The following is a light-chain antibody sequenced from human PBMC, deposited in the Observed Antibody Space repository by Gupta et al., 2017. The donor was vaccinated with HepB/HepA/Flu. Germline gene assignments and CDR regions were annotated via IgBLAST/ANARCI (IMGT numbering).Light chain of an antibody. V-gene: IGLV2-14*03. CDR1: SRYGGGYNY. CDR2: DVN. Sequence: SALTQPSPVSGSPGTSITISCTGTSRYGGGYNYVSWYQQHPGKAPKLIIYDVNNRPPGVSARFSGSKSGNTASLTVSGLQAQDEADDYCSSYTRGNTLAFGGGTKLTVL. J-gene: IGLJ3*02. CDR3: SSYTRGNTLA.